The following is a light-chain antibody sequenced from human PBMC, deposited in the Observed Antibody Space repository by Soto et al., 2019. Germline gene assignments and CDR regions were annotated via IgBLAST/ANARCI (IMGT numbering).Light chain of an antibody. CDR1: QSVNSN. Sequence: EIVMTQSPATLSVSPGERGTLSCRASQSVNSNLAWYQQKPGQAPRLLIYGPSTRAAGIPARFSGGGSGREFTLTISSLQSEDVAVYYCQQYDTWPPVTFGQGTKVEIK. V-gene: IGKV3-15*01. J-gene: IGKJ1*01. CDR2: GPS. CDR3: QQYDTWPPVT.